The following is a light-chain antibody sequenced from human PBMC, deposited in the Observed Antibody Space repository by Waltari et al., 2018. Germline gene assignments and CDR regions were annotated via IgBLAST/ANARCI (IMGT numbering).Light chain of an antibody. Sequence: DVQMTQSPSSLSASVGEQVTITCRASQRISSYLNWYQQKPGKAPKLLISATSRLESGVPSRFSGSESGTDFRLTINSLQPEDFATYFCQQSYTAPHTFGQGTTVEIK. V-gene: IGKV1-39*01. CDR3: QQSYTAPHT. J-gene: IGKJ2*01. CDR2: ATS. CDR1: QRISSY.